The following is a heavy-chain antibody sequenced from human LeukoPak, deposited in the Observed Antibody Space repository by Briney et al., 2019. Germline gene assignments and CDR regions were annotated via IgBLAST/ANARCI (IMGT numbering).Heavy chain of an antibody. CDR3: AKGGSYYDFWSGYSQPKYYYYYMDV. CDR2: ISGSGGST. J-gene: IGHJ6*03. CDR1: GFTFSSFG. D-gene: IGHD3-3*01. Sequence: GGSLRLSCAASGFTFSSFGMHWVRQAPGKGLEWVSAISGSGGSTYYADSVKGRFTISRDNSKNTLYLQMNSLRAEDTAVYYCAKGGSYYDFWSGYSQPKYYYYYMDVWGKGTTVTVSS. V-gene: IGHV3-23*01.